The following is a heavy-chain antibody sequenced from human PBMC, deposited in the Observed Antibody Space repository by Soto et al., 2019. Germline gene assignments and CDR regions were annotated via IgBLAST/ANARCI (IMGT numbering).Heavy chain of an antibody. CDR3: AKGLARFKITMIVVVIGDYFDY. Sequence: SLRLSCAASGFSFDNAWMNWVRQAPGKGLEWVGRIKSKTYDETTDYAAPVKGRFTISRNDSKNTQYLQMNSLKAEDTAVYYCAKGLARFKITMIVVVIGDYFDYWGQGTLVTGSS. V-gene: IGHV3-15*07. CDR1: GFSFDNAW. CDR2: IKSKTYDETT. J-gene: IGHJ4*02. D-gene: IGHD3-22*01.